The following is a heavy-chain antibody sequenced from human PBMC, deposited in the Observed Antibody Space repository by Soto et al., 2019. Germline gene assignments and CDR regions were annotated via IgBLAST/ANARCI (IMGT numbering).Heavy chain of an antibody. CDR2: ISYDGSNK. CDR1: GFTFSSYG. D-gene: IGHD3-22*01. CDR3: AKAPYEYYGMDV. J-gene: IGHJ6*02. Sequence: QVQLVESGGGVVQPGRSLRLSCAASGFTFSSYGMHWVRQAPGKGLEWVAVISYDGSNKYYADSVKGRFTISRDNSKNTLYLQMNSLRAEDTAVYYCAKAPYEYYGMDVWGQGTTVTVSS. V-gene: IGHV3-30*18.